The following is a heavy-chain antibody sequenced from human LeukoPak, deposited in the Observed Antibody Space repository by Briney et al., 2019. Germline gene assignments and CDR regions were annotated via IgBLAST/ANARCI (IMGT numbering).Heavy chain of an antibody. V-gene: IGHV4-30-4*01. CDR2: IYYSGST. CDR3: ASTAKYYDSSGYRDY. CDR1: GGSISSGDYY. J-gene: IGHJ4*02. Sequence: PSETLSLTCTVSGGSISSGDYYWSWIRQPPGKGLEWIGYIYYSGSTYYNPSLKSRVTISVDTSKNQFSLKLSSVTAADTAVYYCASTAKYYDSSGYRDYWGQGTLVTVSS. D-gene: IGHD3-22*01.